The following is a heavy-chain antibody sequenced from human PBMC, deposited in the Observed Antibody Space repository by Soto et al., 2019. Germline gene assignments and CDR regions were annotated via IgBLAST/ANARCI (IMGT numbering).Heavy chain of an antibody. CDR2: ISGVNGQT. Sequence: QVQLVQSGPEVRKPGASVKVSCKASAYTFTNYGISWVRQAPGQGLEWMGWISGVNGQTNYAQKFRGRVTITTDTSTSTAYMELSSLRSDETAMYSCARDVRKQLWVEGLNAMDVWGPGTTVTFSS. CDR3: ARDVRKQLWVEGLNAMDV. CDR1: AYTFTNYG. D-gene: IGHD5-18*01. V-gene: IGHV1-18*01. J-gene: IGHJ6*02.